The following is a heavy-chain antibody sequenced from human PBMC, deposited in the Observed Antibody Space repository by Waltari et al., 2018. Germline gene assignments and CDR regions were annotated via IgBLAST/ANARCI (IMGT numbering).Heavy chain of an antibody. D-gene: IGHD1-20*01. CDR2: INPNSGGT. Sequence: VQLVQSGAEVKKPGASVKVSCKSSGYTFTAYYLHWVQQAPGQGLEWMGRINPNSGGTNYAQKFQGRVTMTRDTSISTAYMELSRLRSDDTAVYYCASEGAVNWNFDYWGQGTLVTVSS. CDR3: ASEGAVNWNFDY. V-gene: IGHV1-2*06. J-gene: IGHJ4*02. CDR1: GYTFTAYY.